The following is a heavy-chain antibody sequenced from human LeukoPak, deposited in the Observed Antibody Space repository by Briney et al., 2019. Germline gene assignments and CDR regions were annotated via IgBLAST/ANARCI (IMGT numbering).Heavy chain of an antibody. J-gene: IGHJ4*02. D-gene: IGHD2-21*01. CDR3: ASRAHVGVPDTPQENFDY. V-gene: IGHV4-39*01. Sequence: SETLSLTCTVSGGSISSSSYYWGWIRQPPGKGLEWIGSIYYSGSTYYNPSLESRVTISVDTSKNQFSLKLSSVTAADTAVYYCASRAHVGVPDTPQENFDYWGQGTLVTVSS. CDR2: IYYSGST. CDR1: GGSISSSSYY.